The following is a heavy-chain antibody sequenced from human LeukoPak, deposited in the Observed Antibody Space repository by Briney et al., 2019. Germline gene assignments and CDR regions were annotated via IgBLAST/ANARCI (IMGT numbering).Heavy chain of an antibody. CDR3: ARGMMPDWFDF. J-gene: IGHJ5*01. Sequence: PSETRSLTCSVSGGSINNYYWTWIRQPPWKGLEWVGYIFEIGNTNYNPSLKSRVTVSLETSKNQFSLRLNSVTAADTAVYYCARGMMPDWFDFWGQGTLVTVSS. CDR2: IFEIGNT. CDR1: GGSINNYY. D-gene: IGHD2-2*01. V-gene: IGHV4-59*01.